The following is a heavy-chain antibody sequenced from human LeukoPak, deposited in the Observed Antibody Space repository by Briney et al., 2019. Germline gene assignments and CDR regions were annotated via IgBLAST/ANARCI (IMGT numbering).Heavy chain of an antibody. V-gene: IGHV4-4*02. D-gene: IGHD1-1*01. CDR3: ARQIGWKTEYFQH. J-gene: IGHJ1*01. Sequence: SGTLSLTCAVSGGSISSSNWWSWVRQPPGKGLEWIGEIYHSGSTNYNPSLKSRVTISVDKSKNQFSLKLSSVTAADTAVYYCARQIGWKTEYFQHWGQGTLVTVSS. CDR2: IYHSGST. CDR1: GGSISSSNW.